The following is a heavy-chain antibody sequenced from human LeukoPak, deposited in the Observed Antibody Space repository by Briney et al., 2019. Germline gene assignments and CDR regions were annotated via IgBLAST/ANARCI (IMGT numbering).Heavy chain of an antibody. Sequence: SETLSLTCIVSGGSISNYYWGWIRQPPGKGLEWIGYIYYSGSTNYNPSLESRVTISVDTSKNQFSLKLTSVTAADTAVYYCARDMGELLFFGLDAFDIWGQGTMVTVSS. D-gene: IGHD1-26*01. J-gene: IGHJ3*02. V-gene: IGHV4-59*12. CDR3: ARDMGELLFFGLDAFDI. CDR2: IYYSGST. CDR1: GGSISNYY.